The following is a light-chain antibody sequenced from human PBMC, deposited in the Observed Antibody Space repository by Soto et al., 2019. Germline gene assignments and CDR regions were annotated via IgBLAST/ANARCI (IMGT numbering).Light chain of an antibody. V-gene: IGLV2-14*01. CDR1: SSDVGGYNY. Sequence: QSALTQPASVSGSPGQSITISCTGTSSDVGGYNYVSWYQRHPGKAPKLMIYEVSNRPSGVSNRFSGSKSGNTASLTISGLQAEDEADYYCSSYTSSSHYVFGTGTKVTVL. J-gene: IGLJ1*01. CDR2: EVS. CDR3: SSYTSSSHYV.